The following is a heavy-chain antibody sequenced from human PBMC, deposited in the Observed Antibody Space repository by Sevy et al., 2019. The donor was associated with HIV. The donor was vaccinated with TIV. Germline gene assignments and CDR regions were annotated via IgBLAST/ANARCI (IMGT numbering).Heavy chain of an antibody. Sequence: QLAGPLRLSCAASGFTFSKYSMSWVRQHPGKGLEWVSTLSFGCGEINHADSVKGRFTISRDNSKNSLYLQMNNLRAEDTAVYYCAREGCTKPHDYWGQGTLVTVSS. D-gene: IGHD2-8*01. CDR1: GFTFSKYS. V-gene: IGHV3-23*01. J-gene: IGHJ4*02. CDR3: AREGCTKPHDY. CDR2: LSFGCGEI.